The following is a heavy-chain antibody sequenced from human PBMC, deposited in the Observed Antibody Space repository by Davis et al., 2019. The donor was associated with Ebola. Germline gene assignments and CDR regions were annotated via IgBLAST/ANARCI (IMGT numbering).Heavy chain of an antibody. V-gene: IGHV1-18*01. CDR1: GYTFTSYG. CDR2: ISAYNGNT. D-gene: IGHD6-19*01. Sequence: AASVKVSCKASGYTFTSYGISWVRQAPGQGLEWMGWISAYNGNTNYAQKLQGRVTMTTDTSTSTAYMELRSLRSDDTAVYYCARIAVAGYYYYGMDVWGQGTTVTVSS. CDR3: ARIAVAGYYYYGMDV. J-gene: IGHJ6*02.